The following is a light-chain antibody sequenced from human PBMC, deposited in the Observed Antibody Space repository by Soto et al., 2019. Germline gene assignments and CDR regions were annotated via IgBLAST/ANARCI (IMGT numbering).Light chain of an antibody. J-gene: IGKJ2*01. CDR3: QQHNDYSAVT. V-gene: IGKV1-5*01. Sequence: DIQMTQSPSTLSASVGDRVTITCRASQNIGSSLAWYQHRPGKAPKLLIFYASTLQTGVPSRFSGSGFGTEFTLTITGLQPDDFATYYCQQHNDYSAVTFGQGTKLEIK. CDR2: YAS. CDR1: QNIGSS.